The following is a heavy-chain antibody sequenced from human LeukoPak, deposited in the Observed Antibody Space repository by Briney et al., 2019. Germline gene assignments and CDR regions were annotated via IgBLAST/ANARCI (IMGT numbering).Heavy chain of an antibody. CDR1: GFTLSSFW. CDR3: ARETRLLSY. V-gene: IGHV3-7*01. Sequence: QTGGSLRLSCAASGFTLSSFWMSWVRQTPGKGLEWVAMIKHDGSEKYSVDSLKGRFTISRDNAKNLLYLQMNSLRVEDTAVYHCARETRLLSYWGQGTLVTVSS. J-gene: IGHJ4*02. CDR2: IKHDGSEK. D-gene: IGHD3-3*01.